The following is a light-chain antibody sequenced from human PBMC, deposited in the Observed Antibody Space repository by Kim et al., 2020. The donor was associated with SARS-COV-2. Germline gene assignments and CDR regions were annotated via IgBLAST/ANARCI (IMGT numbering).Light chain of an antibody. CDR2: LGS. J-gene: IGKJ5*01. CDR1: QSLLHSDGYNY. CDR3: MQAVQTPIT. Sequence: DILMTQSPLSLPVTPGEPASISCRSSQSLLHSDGYNYLDWYLQKPGQSPQLLIFLGSNRASGVPDRFSGSASGTDFTLKISSVEADDVGIYYCMQAVQTPITFGQGTRLEIK. V-gene: IGKV2-28*01.